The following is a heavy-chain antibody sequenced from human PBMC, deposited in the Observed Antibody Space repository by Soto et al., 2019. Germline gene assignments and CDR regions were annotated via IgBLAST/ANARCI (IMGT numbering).Heavy chain of an antibody. J-gene: IGHJ6*02. D-gene: IGHD2-2*01. CDR1: GFTFSSYA. V-gene: IGHV3-30-3*01. CDR3: ARDREIGCSSTSCFPQYYYYGMDV. CDR2: ISYDGSNK. Sequence: GGSLRLSCAASGFTFSSYAMHWVRQAPGKGLEWVAVISYDGSNKYYADSVKGRFTISRDNSKNTLYLQMNSLRAEDTAVYYCARDREIGCSSTSCFPQYYYYGMDVWGQGTTVTVSS.